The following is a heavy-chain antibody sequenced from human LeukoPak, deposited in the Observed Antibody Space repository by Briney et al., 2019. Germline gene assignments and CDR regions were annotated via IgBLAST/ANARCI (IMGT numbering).Heavy chain of an antibody. CDR3: ARWGGNREYYFDP. CDR2: TRYDESKK. D-gene: IGHD3-10*01. Sequence: PGRSLRLSCEVSGFRLSDYGMQWVRQAPGQGLEGVAVTRYDESKKNYGESVKGRFTISKDDSKSTLFLQMNSLRVEDTAIYYCARWGGNREYYFDPWGQGTLVTVSS. V-gene: IGHV3-33*01. CDR1: GFRLSDYG. J-gene: IGHJ4*02.